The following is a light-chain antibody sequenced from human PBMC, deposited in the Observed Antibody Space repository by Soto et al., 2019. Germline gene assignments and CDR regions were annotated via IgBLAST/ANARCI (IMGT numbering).Light chain of an antibody. CDR3: KQSSAFPLT. J-gene: IGKJ4*01. CDR2: KAS. V-gene: IGKV1-5*03. CDR1: QSIAGW. Sequence: DVQMTQCPSTLAASVGYRVTSSCRASQSIAGWLAWFQQKPGKAPKLLISKASKLESGVPSRFSGSGSGTDFTLTISSLQPEDFATYFCKQSSAFPLTCGGGTKVDI.